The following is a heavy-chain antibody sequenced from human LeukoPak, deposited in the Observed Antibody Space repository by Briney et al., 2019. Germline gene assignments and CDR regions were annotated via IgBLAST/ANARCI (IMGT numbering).Heavy chain of an antibody. D-gene: IGHD7-27*01. J-gene: IGHJ4*02. V-gene: IGHV3-21*01. CDR3: ATVPGDY. CDR2: ISGSSSYI. Sequence: GGSLRLSCAVSGFTFSTYSMNWVRQAPGKGLEWVSSISGSSSYIYYADSMKGRFTISRDNARNSLYLQMNSLSAEDTAVYYCATVPGDYWGQGTLVTVSS. CDR1: GFTFSTYS.